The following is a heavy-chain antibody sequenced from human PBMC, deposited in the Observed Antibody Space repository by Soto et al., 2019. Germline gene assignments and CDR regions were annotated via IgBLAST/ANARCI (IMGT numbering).Heavy chain of an antibody. D-gene: IGHD3-10*01. V-gene: IGHV4-59*08. J-gene: IGHJ6*01. CDR1: GGSISSYY. CDR3: ARQGFGPLHGLVDV. CDR2: VHHSWGS. Sequence: QVQLQESGPGLVKPSETLSLSCTVSGGSISSYYWSWFRQSPGKRMEWIGYVHHSWGSSYNPSLLSRGAISLDASKSQVSLKVTSVTATDTAVYYCARQGFGPLHGLVDVWGQGTTVTVSS.